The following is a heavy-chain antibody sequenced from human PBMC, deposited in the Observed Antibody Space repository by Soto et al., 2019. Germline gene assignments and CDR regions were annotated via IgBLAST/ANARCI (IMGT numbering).Heavy chain of an antibody. Sequence: SGPTLVNPTQTLTLTCTFSGFSLSTSGVGVGWIRQPPGKALEWLALIYWDDDKRYSPSLKSRLTITKDTSKNQVVLTMTNMDPVDIATYYCARAPAGYSSSWYDYWGQGTLVTVSS. CDR1: GFSLSTSGVG. J-gene: IGHJ4*02. D-gene: IGHD6-13*01. CDR2: IYWDDDK. CDR3: ARAPAGYSSSWYDY. V-gene: IGHV2-5*02.